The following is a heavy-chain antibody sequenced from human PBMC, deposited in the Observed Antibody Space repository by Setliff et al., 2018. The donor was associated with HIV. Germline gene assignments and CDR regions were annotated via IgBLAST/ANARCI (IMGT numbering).Heavy chain of an antibody. Sequence: SETLSLTCAVYGGSFSGSYWSWIRQSPEKGLEWIGEVHHSGYTNFNPSLKSRVTISVDTSKNTLYLQMNSLRAEDSAVYYCAREVAADGTYFDYWGQGALVTVSS. D-gene: IGHD6-13*01. CDR2: VHHSGYT. CDR3: AREVAADGTYFDY. CDR1: GGSFSGSY. J-gene: IGHJ4*01. V-gene: IGHV4-34*01.